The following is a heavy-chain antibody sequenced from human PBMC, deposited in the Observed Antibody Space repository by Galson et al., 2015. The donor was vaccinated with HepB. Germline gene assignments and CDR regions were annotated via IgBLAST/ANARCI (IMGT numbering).Heavy chain of an antibody. J-gene: IGHJ1*01. D-gene: IGHD6-19*01. CDR1: GFTFSDNY. Sequence: SLRLSCAASGFTFSDNYMSWIRQAPGKGLEWVSYISSSSSYTNYADSVKGRFSISRDNAKNSLYLQMNSLRAEDTAVYYCASSDWYRAEYFQHWGQGTLVTVSS. CDR2: ISSSSSYT. V-gene: IGHV3-11*03. CDR3: ASSDWYRAEYFQH.